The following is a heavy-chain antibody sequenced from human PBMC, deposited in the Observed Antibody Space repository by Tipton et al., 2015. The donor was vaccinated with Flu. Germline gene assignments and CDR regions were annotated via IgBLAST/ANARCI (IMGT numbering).Heavy chain of an antibody. Sequence: TLSLTCTVSGGSISDYYWSWIRQPPGKGLEWIGYIYYSGRTNYNPSLESRVTISLDTSKNQFSLKLTSVTAADTAVYYCARLLGGSYYVGAFIDAFDIWGQGTMVTVSS. J-gene: IGHJ3*02. CDR2: IYYSGRT. CDR3: ARLLGGSYYVGAFIDAFDI. CDR1: GGSISDYY. V-gene: IGHV4-59*08. D-gene: IGHD1-26*01.